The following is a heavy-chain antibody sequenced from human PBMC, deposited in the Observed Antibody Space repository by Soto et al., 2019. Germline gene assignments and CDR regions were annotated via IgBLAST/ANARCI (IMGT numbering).Heavy chain of an antibody. D-gene: IGHD3-22*01. Sequence: QLQLQESGPGLVKPSETLSLTCTVSGGSISSSSYYWGWIRQPPGKGLEWIGSIYYSGSTYYNPSLKSRVTISVDTSKNQFSLKLSSVTAADTAVYYCARHHYDSSGCYLTPGVYYFDYWGQGTLVTVSS. CDR1: GGSISSSSYY. J-gene: IGHJ4*02. CDR2: IYYSGST. CDR3: ARHHYDSSGCYLTPGVYYFDY. V-gene: IGHV4-39*01.